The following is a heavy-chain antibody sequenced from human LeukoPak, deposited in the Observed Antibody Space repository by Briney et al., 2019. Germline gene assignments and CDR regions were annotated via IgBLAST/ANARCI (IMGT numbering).Heavy chain of an antibody. V-gene: IGHV3-7*01. CDR2: IKQDGSEK. Sequence: GGSLRLFCAASGFTFSSYWMSWVRQAPGKGREGVANIKQDGSEKYYVDSVKGRFTISRDNAKNSLYPQMNSLRAEDTAVYYCARDRAAGTYWFDPWGQGTLVTVSS. CDR1: GFTFSSYW. D-gene: IGHD6-13*01. CDR3: ARDRAAGTYWFDP. J-gene: IGHJ5*02.